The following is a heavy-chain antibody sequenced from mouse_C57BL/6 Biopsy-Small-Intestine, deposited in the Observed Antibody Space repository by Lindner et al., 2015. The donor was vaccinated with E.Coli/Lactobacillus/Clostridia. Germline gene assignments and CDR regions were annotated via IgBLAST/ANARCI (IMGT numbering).Heavy chain of an antibody. D-gene: IGHD1-1*01. CDR2: ISDGGSYT. J-gene: IGHJ4*01. CDR3: AYITTVVAHYYAMDY. V-gene: IGHV5-4*01. Sequence: VQLQESGGGLVKPGGSLKLSCAASGFTFSSYAMSWVRQTPEKRLEWVATISDGGSYTYYPDNVKGRFTISRDNAKNTLFLQMTSLRSEDTAMYYCAYITTVVAHYYAMDYWGQGTSVTVSS. CDR1: GFTFSSYA.